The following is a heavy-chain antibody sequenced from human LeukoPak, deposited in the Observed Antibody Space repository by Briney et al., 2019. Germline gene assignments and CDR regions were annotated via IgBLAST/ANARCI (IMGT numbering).Heavy chain of an antibody. CDR2: IYTSGST. CDR1: GGSISSYY. V-gene: IGHV4-4*07. Sequence: PSETLSLTCTVSGGSISSYYWSWIRQPAGKGLEWIGRIYTSGSTNYNPSLKSRVTMSVDTSKNQFSLKLSSVTAADTAVYYCASSRPVEMATIVFDYWGRGTLVTVSS. D-gene: IGHD5-24*01. J-gene: IGHJ4*02. CDR3: ASSRPVEMATIVFDY.